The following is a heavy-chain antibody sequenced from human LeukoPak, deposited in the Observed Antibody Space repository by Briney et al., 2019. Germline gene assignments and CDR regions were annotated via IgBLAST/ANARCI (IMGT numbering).Heavy chain of an antibody. V-gene: IGHV3-30*04. J-gene: IGHJ3*02. Sequence: GGSLRLSCAASGFTFSSYAMHWVRQAPGKGLEWVAVISYDGSNKYYADSVKGRFTIPRDNSKNTLYLQMNSLRAEDTAVYYCARDLGSGSYGVYDAFDIWGQGTMVTVSS. CDR2: ISYDGSNK. D-gene: IGHD3-10*01. CDR3: ARDLGSGSYGVYDAFDI. CDR1: GFTFSSYA.